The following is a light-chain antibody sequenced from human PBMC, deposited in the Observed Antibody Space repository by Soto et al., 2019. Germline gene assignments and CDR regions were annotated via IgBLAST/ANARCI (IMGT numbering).Light chain of an antibody. CDR1: KLGDKY. CDR3: QAWDSSTVV. Sequence: SYELTQPPSVSVSPGQTASITCSGDKLGDKYACWYQQKPGQSPVLVIYQDSKRPSGIPERFSGSKSGNTATLTISGTQAKDEADYYCQAWDSSTVVFGGGTQLTVL. CDR2: QDS. V-gene: IGLV3-1*01. J-gene: IGLJ2*01.